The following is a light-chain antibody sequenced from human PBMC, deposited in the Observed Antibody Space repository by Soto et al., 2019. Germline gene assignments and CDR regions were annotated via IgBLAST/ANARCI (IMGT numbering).Light chain of an antibody. CDR2: DAS. V-gene: IGKV3-11*01. Sequence: EIVLTQSPATLSLSQGDRATLSCRASQSVSSYLAWYQQKPGQAPRLLIYDASSRATGIPARFSGSGSGTDFTLTISSLEPEDFAVYYCQQYSSSPRTFGQGTKVDIK. CDR3: QQYSSSPRT. J-gene: IGKJ1*01. CDR1: QSVSSY.